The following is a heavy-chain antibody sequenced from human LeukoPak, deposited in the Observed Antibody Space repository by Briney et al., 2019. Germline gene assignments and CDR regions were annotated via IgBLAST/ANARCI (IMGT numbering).Heavy chain of an antibody. J-gene: IGHJ5*02. V-gene: IGHV3-21*04. Sequence: GGSLRLSCAASGFTFSSYSMNWVRQAPGKGLEWVSSISSSSSYIYYADSVKGRFTISRDNAKNSLYLQMNSLRAEDTAVYYCAKVRWELLTGKWFDPWGQGTLVTVSS. CDR1: GFTFSSYS. CDR3: AKVRWELLTGKWFDP. D-gene: IGHD1-26*01. CDR2: ISSSSSYI.